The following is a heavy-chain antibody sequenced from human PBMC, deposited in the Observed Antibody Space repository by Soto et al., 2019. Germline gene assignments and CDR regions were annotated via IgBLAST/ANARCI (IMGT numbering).Heavy chain of an antibody. CDR3: AKDVSSNSPPNYGMDV. CDR2: ISYDGSNK. D-gene: IGHD2-2*01. CDR1: GFTFSSYA. Sequence: QVQLVESGGGVVQPGRSLRLSCAASGFTFSSYAMHWVRQAPGKGLEWVAVISYDGSNKYYADSVKGRFTISRDNSKNTLYLQMNSLRAEDTAVYYCAKDVSSNSPPNYGMDVWGQGTTVTVSS. J-gene: IGHJ6*02. V-gene: IGHV3-30*04.